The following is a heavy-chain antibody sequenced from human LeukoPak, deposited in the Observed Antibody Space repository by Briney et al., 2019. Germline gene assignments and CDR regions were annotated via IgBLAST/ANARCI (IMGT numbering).Heavy chain of an antibody. V-gene: IGHV1-2*02. CDR2: INPNSGGT. D-gene: IGHD3-3*01. CDR3: ARDSLPIYDFPFDY. Sequence: ASVKVSCKASGYTFTSYYMHWVRQAPGQGLEWMGWINPNSGGTNYAQKFQGRVTMTRDTSISTAYMELSRLRSDDTAVYYCARDSLPIYDFPFDYWGQGTQVTVSS. CDR1: GYTFTSYY. J-gene: IGHJ4*02.